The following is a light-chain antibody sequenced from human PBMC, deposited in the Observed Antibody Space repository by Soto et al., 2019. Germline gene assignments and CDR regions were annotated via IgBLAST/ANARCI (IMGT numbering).Light chain of an antibody. Sequence: QSVLTQPPSASGTPGQRVTISRSGSSSNIGSNTVNWYQQLPGTAPKLLIYSNNQRPSGVPDRFSGSKPGTSAPLAISGPRSEDEADYYCAAWDDSSWVFGGGTQLTVL. V-gene: IGLV1-44*01. CDR3: AAWDDSSWV. J-gene: IGLJ3*02. CDR2: SNN. CDR1: SSNIGSNT.